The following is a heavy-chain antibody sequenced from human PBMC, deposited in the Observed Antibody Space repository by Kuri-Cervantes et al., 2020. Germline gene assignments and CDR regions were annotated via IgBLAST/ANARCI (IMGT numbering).Heavy chain of an antibody. CDR2: ISAYNGNT. D-gene: IGHD2-2*01. V-gene: IGHV1-18*01. CDR3: ARGVVPAAMGIDY. Sequence: ASVKVSCKASGGTFSSYAISWVRQAPGQGLEWMGWISAYNGNTNYAQKLQGRVTMTTDTSTSTAYMELSSLRSEDTAVYYCARGVVPAAMGIDYWGQGTLVTVSS. CDR1: GGTFSSYA. J-gene: IGHJ4*02.